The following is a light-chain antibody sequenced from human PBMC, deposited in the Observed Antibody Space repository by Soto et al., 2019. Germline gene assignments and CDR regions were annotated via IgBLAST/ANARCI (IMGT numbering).Light chain of an antibody. V-gene: IGKV1-27*01. CDR1: QGISNY. CDR3: QKYNSAPPVT. Sequence: DIQMTQSPSSLSASVGDRVTITCRASQGISNYLAWYQQKPGKVPKLLIYAASTLQSGVPSRFSGSASGKDFTLTISSLQPEDVATYYCQKYNSAPPVTFGGGTKVETK. J-gene: IGKJ4*01. CDR2: AAS.